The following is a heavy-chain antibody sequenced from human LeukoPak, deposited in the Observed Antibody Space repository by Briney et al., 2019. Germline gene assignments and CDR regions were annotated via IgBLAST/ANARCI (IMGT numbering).Heavy chain of an antibody. CDR1: GFTFSSYG. J-gene: IGHJ6*03. CDR3: AKDYRWYAHYYYYYMDV. Sequence: GGSLRLSCAASGFTFSSYGMHWVRQAPGKGLEWVAFIRYDGSNKYYADSVKGRFTISRDNSKNTLYLQMNSLRAEDTAVYYCAKDYRWYAHYYYYYMDVWGKGTTVTISS. CDR2: IRYDGSNK. D-gene: IGHD6-13*01. V-gene: IGHV3-30*02.